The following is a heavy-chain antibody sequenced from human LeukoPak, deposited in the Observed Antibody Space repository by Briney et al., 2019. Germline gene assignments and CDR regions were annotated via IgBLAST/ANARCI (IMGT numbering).Heavy chain of an antibody. J-gene: IGHJ4*02. D-gene: IGHD5-18*01. CDR1: GGSFSGYY. CDR2: INNSGST. Sequence: SETLSLTCAVSGGSFSGYYWSWIRQPPGKGLEWIGEINNSGSTNYNPSLKSRVTISVDTSKNQFSMKLSSMTAADTAVYYCARRILYSYGPNYFDYWGQGTLVTVSS. V-gene: IGHV4-34*01. CDR3: ARRILYSYGPNYFDY.